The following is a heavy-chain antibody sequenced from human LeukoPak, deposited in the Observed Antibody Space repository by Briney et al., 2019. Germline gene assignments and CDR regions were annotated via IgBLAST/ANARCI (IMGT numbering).Heavy chain of an antibody. Sequence: ASVKVSCKASGGTFSSYGISWVRQAPGQGLEWMGWISAYNGNTNYAQKLQGRVTMTTDTSTSTAYMELRSLRSDDTAVYYCARDELDQGVGHYWGQGTLVTVSS. CDR2: ISAYNGNT. CDR3: ARDELDQGVGHY. D-gene: IGHD1-1*01. V-gene: IGHV1-18*01. J-gene: IGHJ4*02. CDR1: GGTFSSYG.